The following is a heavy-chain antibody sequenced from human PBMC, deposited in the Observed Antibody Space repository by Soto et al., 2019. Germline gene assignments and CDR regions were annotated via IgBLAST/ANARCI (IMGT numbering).Heavy chain of an antibody. CDR2: ISSSSSYI. CDR1: GFTFSSYS. J-gene: IGHJ6*02. V-gene: IGHV3-21*01. CDR3: ARDFRVNSSPNLRYYYYYYGMDV. Sequence: GGSLRLSCAASGFTFSSYSMNWVRQAPGKGLEWVSSISSSSSYIYYADSVKGRFTISRDNAKNSLYLQMNSLRAEDTAVYYCARDFRVNSSPNLRYYYYYYGMDVWRQGTTVTVSS. D-gene: IGHD6-13*01.